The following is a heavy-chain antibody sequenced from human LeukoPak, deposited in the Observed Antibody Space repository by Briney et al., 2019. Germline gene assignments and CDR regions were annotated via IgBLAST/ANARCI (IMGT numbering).Heavy chain of an antibody. D-gene: IGHD1-26*01. CDR3: ARDLVGATDY. J-gene: IGHJ4*02. V-gene: IGHV3-30-3*01. CDR2: ISYDGSNK. CDR1: GFTFSSYA. Sequence: QPGRFLRLSCAASGFTFSSYAMHWVRQAPGKGLEWVAVISYDGSNKYYADSVKGRFTISRDNSKNTLYLQMNSLRAEDTAVYYCARDLVGATDYWGQGALVTVSS.